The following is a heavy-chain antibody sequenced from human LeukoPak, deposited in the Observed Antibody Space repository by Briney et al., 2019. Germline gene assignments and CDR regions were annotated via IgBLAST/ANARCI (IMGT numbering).Heavy chain of an antibody. D-gene: IGHD6-13*01. CDR1: GFTFSSSA. Sequence: GGSLRPSCAASGFTFSSSAMSWVRQAPGKGLEWVSAISGSGGGTYYADSVKGRFTISRDNSKNTLYLQTTSLRAEDTALYYCARRGAAGTYYFDYWGQGTLVTVSS. J-gene: IGHJ4*02. V-gene: IGHV3-23*01. CDR3: ARRGAAGTYYFDY. CDR2: ISGSGGGT.